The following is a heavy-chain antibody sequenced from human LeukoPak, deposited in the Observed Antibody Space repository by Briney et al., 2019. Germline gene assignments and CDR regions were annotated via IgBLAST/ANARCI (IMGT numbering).Heavy chain of an antibody. CDR1: GFTFSSYG. V-gene: IGHV3-33*01. CDR2: IWYDGSNK. CDR3: ARDLEWLLSTWGMPDY. Sequence: GGSLRLSCAASGFTFSSYGMHWVRQAPGKGLEWVAVIWYDGSNKYYADSVKGRFTISRDNSKNTLYLQMNSLRAEDTAVYCCARDLEWLLSTWGMPDYWGQGTLVTVSS. D-gene: IGHD3-3*01. J-gene: IGHJ4*02.